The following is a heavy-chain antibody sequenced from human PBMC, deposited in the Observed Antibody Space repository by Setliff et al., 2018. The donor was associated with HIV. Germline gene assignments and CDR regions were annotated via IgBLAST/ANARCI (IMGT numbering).Heavy chain of an antibody. D-gene: IGHD6-13*01. CDR1: GFTFSNYA. V-gene: IGHV3-33*01. CDR3: ARDRSGRAAAGSLDY. J-gene: IGHJ4*02. CDR2: IWNDGNKK. Sequence: GGSLRLSCAASGFTFSNYAIHWVRQAPGRGLEWVALIWNDGNKKYHADSVKGRFTISGDNSKNTLYLQMNSLRVDDTGVYYCARDRSGRAAAGSLDYWGQGTLVTVSS.